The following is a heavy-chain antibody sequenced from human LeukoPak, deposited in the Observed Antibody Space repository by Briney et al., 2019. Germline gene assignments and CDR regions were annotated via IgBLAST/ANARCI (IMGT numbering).Heavy chain of an antibody. CDR3: ARGRYGDYYFDY. CDR1: GFTFSSYS. CDR2: ISSSSYI. D-gene: IGHD4-17*01. V-gene: IGHV3-21*01. Sequence: PGGSLRLSCAASGFTFSSYSMNWVRQAPGKGLEWVSSISSSSYIYYADSVEGRFTISRDNAKNSLYLQMNSLRAEDTAVYYCARGRYGDYYFDYWGQGTLVTVSS. J-gene: IGHJ4*02.